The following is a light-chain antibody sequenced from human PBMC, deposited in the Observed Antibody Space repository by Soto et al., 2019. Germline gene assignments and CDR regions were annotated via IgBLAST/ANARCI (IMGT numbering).Light chain of an antibody. J-gene: IGLJ2*01. CDR2: DVS. CDR3: SSYVASNTVA. CDR1: TSDVGGYNY. V-gene: IGLV2-8*01. Sequence: QSALTQPPSASGSPGQSVAISCTGTTSDVGGYNYVSWYQQHPGKAPKLIIYDVSKRPSGVPDRFSGSKSGNTASLTVSGLQGEDEADYYCSSYVASNTVACGGGTKLTVL.